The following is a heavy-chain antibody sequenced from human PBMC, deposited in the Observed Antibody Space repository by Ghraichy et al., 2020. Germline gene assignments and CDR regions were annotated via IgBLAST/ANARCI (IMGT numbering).Heavy chain of an antibody. V-gene: IGHV3-7*03. CDR2: VKQEGSEK. Sequence: GESLNISCAASGFTFSSYWMSWVRQAPGKGLEWVANVKQEGSEKYYVDSVKGRFTISRDNAKNSLYLQMNSLRAEDTAVYYCARDHRTRGAYYDILTGYYTLFDYWGQGTLVTVSS. J-gene: IGHJ4*02. D-gene: IGHD3-9*01. CDR3: ARDHRTRGAYYDILTGYYTLFDY. CDR1: GFTFSSYW.